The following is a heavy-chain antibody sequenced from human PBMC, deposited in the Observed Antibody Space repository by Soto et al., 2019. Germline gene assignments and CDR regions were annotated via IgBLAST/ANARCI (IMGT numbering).Heavy chain of an antibody. CDR2: IYHSGST. D-gene: IGHD2-8*01. CDR1: GGSISSGDYY. CDR3: ARDIYCNNGVCHAPPYGMDV. V-gene: IGHV4-30-4*01. Sequence: SETLSLTCTVSGGSISSGDYYWSWTRQPPGKGLEWIGHIYHSGSTYYNPSLKSRVTISIDTSKNQFSLKLSSVTAADTAVYYCARDIYCNNGVCHAPPYGMDVWGQGTTVTVSS. J-gene: IGHJ6*02.